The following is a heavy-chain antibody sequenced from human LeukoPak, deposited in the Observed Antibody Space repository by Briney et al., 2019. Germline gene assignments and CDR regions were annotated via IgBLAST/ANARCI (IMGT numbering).Heavy chain of an antibody. J-gene: IGHJ6*02. CDR3: AAEESYETPYGMDV. CDR2: IVVGSGNT. V-gene: IGHV1-58*02. CDR1: GFTFTSSA. D-gene: IGHD2-21*01. Sequence: SVTVSCKASGFTFTSSAMQWVRQARGQRLEWIGWIVVGSGNTNYAQKFQERVTITRDMSTSTAYMELSSLRSEDTAVYYCAAEESYETPYGMDVWGQGTTVTVSS.